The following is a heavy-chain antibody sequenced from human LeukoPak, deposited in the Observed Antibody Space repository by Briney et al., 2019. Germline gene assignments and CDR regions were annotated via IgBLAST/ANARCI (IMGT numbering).Heavy chain of an antibody. CDR3: ARAPRGYYYYGMDV. D-gene: IGHD3-10*01. CDR1: GGSISSGGTYY. CDR2: IYTSGST. J-gene: IGHJ6*02. V-gene: IGHV4-61*02. Sequence: SETLSLTCTVSGGSISSGGTYYWSWIRQPAGKGLEWIGRIYTSGSTNYNPSLKSRVTISVDTSKNQFSLKLSSVTAADTAVYYCARAPRGYYYYGMDVWGQGTTVTVSS.